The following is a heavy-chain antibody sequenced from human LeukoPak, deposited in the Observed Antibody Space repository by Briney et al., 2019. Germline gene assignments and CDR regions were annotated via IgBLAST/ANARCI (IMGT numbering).Heavy chain of an antibody. CDR1: GFTFSSYW. Sequence: GGSLRLSCAASGFTFSSYWMHWVRQAPGKGLVWVSRINSEGSSTSYADSVKGRFTISRDNAKNTLYLQMNSLRAEDTAVYYCARTYYYDSSGYYYDYWGQGTLVTVSS. J-gene: IGHJ4*02. CDR2: INSEGSST. CDR3: ARTYYYDSSGYYYDY. V-gene: IGHV3-74*01. D-gene: IGHD3-22*01.